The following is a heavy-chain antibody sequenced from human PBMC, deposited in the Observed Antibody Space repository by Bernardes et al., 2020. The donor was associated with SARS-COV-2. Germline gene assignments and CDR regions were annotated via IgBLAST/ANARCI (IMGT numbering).Heavy chain of an antibody. J-gene: IGHJ5*02. D-gene: IGHD2-2*01. CDR3: ARRGREVVAPDEDWFDA. CDR2: IHERVSYKSGTT. CDR1: GAAMKGYC. V-gene: IGHV4-59*01. Sequence: SETLSLTCTVSGAAMKGYCWTWLRQSPGKGLEWIGYIHERVSYKSGTTDYNSSLKSRVTISVDTSKNQFSLELRSVTAADTGVYYCARRGREVVAPDEDWFDAWGQGTLVTVSS.